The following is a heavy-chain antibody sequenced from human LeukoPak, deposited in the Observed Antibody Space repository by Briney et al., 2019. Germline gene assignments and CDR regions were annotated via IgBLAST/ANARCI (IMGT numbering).Heavy chain of an antibody. CDR1: GFTLSNAW. CDR2: IKSKTDGGTT. Sequence: GGSLRLSCAASGFTLSNAWMSWVRQAPGKGLEWVGRIKSKTDGGTTDYAAPVKGRFTISRDDSKNTLYLQMNSLKTEDTAVYYCTTGLYCSSTSCRSPADYWGQGTLVTVSS. D-gene: IGHD2-2*01. V-gene: IGHV3-15*01. CDR3: TTGLYCSSTSCRSPADY. J-gene: IGHJ4*02.